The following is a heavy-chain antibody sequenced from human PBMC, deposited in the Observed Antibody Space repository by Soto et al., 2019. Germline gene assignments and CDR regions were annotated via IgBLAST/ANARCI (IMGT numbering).Heavy chain of an antibody. CDR2: ISWNSGSI. CDR3: AKDTEYSYGTNVDY. Sequence: GGSLRLSCAASGFTFDDYALHWVRQAPGKGLEWVSGISWNSGSIGYADSVKGRFTISRDNAKNSLYLQMNSLRAEDTALYYCAKDTEYSYGTNVDYWGQGTLVTVSS. D-gene: IGHD5-18*01. J-gene: IGHJ4*02. V-gene: IGHV3-9*01. CDR1: GFTFDDYA.